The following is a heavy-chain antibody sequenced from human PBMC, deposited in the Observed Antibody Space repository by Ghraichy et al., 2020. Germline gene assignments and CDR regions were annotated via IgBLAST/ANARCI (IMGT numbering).Heavy chain of an antibody. V-gene: IGHV3-11*01. D-gene: IGHD3-3*01. J-gene: IGHJ4*02. CDR1: GFTFSDYY. Sequence: GGSLRLSCAASGFTFSDYYMSWIRQAPGKGLEWVSYISSSGSTIYYADSVKGRFTISRDNAKNSLYLQMNSLRAEDTAVYYCARDTYYDFWSGYSTGFDYWGQGTLVTVSS. CDR2: ISSSGSTI. CDR3: ARDTYYDFWSGYSTGFDY.